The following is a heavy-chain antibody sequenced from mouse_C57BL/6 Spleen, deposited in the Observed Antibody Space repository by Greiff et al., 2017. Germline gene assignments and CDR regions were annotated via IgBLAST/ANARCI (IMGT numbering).Heavy chain of an antibody. CDR2: INPNYGTT. V-gene: IGHV1-39*01. D-gene: IGHD3-2*02. Sequence: VQLQQSGPELVKPGASVKISCKASGYSFTDYNMNWVKQSNGKSLEWIGVINPNYGTTSYNQKFKGKATLTVDQSSSTAYMHLNRLTSEDSAVYYCAEQLRLPGAMGYWGQGTSVTVSS. CDR3: AEQLRLPGAMGY. J-gene: IGHJ4*01. CDR1: GYSFTDYN.